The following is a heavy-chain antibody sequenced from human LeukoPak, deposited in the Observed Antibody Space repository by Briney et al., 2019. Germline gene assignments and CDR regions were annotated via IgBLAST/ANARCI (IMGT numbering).Heavy chain of an antibody. V-gene: IGHV6-1*01. CDR3: AGTTDYSSFLAF. Sequence: QTLSLTCAVSGDSVSSSSAVWNWIRQSPSRGLEWLGRTYYRSKWHNEYAESVKSRISITSDTSKNQFSLQLNSVTPEDTAEYYCAGTTDYSSFLAFWGQGTLVTVSS. CDR2: TYYRSKWHN. D-gene: IGHD4-11*01. J-gene: IGHJ4*02. CDR1: GDSVSSSSAV.